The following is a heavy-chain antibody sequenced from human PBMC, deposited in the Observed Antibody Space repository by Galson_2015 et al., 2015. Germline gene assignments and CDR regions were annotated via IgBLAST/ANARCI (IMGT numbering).Heavy chain of an antibody. V-gene: IGHV1-69*13. CDR1: GGTFSSYA. CDR2: IIPIFGTA. CDR3: AREGGMGGSYRIPMDY. Sequence: SVKVSCKASGGTFSSYAISWVRQAPGQGLEWMGGIIPIFGTANYAQKFQGRVTITADESTSTAYMELSSLRSEDTAVYYCAREGGMGGSYRIPMDYWGQGTLVTVSS. D-gene: IGHD1-26*01. J-gene: IGHJ4*02.